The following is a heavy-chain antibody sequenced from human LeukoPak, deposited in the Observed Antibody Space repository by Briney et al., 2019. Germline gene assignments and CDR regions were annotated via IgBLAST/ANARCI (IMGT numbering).Heavy chain of an antibody. D-gene: IGHD6-13*01. Sequence: PSETLSLTCAVYGGSFSGYYWSWIRQPPGKGLEWIGEINHSGSTNYNPSLKSRVTISVDTSKNQFSLKLSSVTAADTAVYYCARGISRWYRAWFDPWGQGTLVTVSS. V-gene: IGHV4-34*01. CDR3: ARGISRWYRAWFDP. CDR1: GGSFSGYY. J-gene: IGHJ5*02. CDR2: INHSGST.